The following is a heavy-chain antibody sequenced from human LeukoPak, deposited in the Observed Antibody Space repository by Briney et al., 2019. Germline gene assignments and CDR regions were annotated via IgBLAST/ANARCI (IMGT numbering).Heavy chain of an antibody. CDR1: GFTFSSYD. CDR3: ASLAPVRSRDGSSYYFDY. Sequence: TGGSLRLSCAASGFTFSSYDMHWVRQAPGKGLEWVALISYDGSNKDYVDSVRGRFTISRDNAKNTLYLQMNSLRAEDTAVYYCASLAPVRSRDGSSYYFDYWGQGTLVTVSS. J-gene: IGHJ4*02. CDR2: ISYDGSNK. V-gene: IGHV3-30*03. D-gene: IGHD6-6*01.